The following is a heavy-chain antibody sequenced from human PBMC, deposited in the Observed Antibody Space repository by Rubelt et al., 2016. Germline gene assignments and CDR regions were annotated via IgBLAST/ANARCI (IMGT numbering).Heavy chain of an antibody. J-gene: IGHJ4*02. CDR1: GYTFTNYG. V-gene: IGHV1-3*01. Sequence: QVQLVQSGAEVKKPGASVKVSCKASGYTFTNYGMHWVRQAPGQRLEWMGWIDAGNGDTKCSQKLKDRVSITRDASANTAYMELSSLRSEDTAVYYCARANHGDYEDYWGQGTLVTVSS. D-gene: IGHD4-17*01. CDR2: IDAGNGDT. CDR3: ARANHGDYEDY.